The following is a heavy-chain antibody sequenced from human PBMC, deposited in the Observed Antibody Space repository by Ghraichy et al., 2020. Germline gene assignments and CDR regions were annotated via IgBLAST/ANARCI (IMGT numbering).Heavy chain of an antibody. CDR1: GGSFSTYY. CDR2: INHSGGT. J-gene: IGHJ6*02. Sequence: SQTLSLTCAVYGGSFSTYYWNWVRQPPGKGLEWIGDINHSGGTNYNPSLKSRVTISVDTSKNQFSLKVSSVTAADTAVYYCARGGGMVTTHFYYYGMDVWGQGTPVTVSS. CDR3: ARGGGMVTTHFYYYGMDV. D-gene: IGHD4-17*01. V-gene: IGHV4-34*01.